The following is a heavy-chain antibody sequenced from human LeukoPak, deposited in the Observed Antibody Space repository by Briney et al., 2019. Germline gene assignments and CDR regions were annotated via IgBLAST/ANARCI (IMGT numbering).Heavy chain of an antibody. J-gene: IGHJ4*02. CDR3: ARGIVGSVDY. CDR2: IYYSGST. CDR1: GGSISSYY. Sequence: SETLSLTCTVSGGSISSYYWSWVRQPPGKGLEWIGYIYYSGSTNYNPSLKSRVTISVDTYKNQFSLKLSSVTAADTAVYYCARGIVGSVDYWGQGTLVTVSS. D-gene: IGHD1-26*01. V-gene: IGHV4-59*08.